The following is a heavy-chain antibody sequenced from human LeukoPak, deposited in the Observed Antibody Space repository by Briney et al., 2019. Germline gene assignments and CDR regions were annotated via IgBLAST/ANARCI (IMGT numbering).Heavy chain of an antibody. J-gene: IGHJ4*02. CDR3: ASLAAAGTFDY. V-gene: IGHV1-2*02. D-gene: IGHD6-13*01. CDR2: INPNSGGT. Sequence: ASVKVSCKASGYTFTSYGISWVRQAPGQELEWMGWINPNSGGTNYAQKFQGRVTMTRDTSISTAYMELSRLRSDDTAVYYCASLAAAGTFDYWGQGTLVTVSS. CDR1: GYTFTSYG.